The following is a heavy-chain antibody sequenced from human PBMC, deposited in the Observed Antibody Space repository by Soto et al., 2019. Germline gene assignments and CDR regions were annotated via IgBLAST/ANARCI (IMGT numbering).Heavy chain of an antibody. V-gene: IGHV4-59*08. J-gene: IGHJ4*02. Sequence: PSETLSLTCTVSGGSINSYCWSWIRQPPGKGLEWIAYIFDSGNTNYNPSLKSRVTMSVDTSKNQFSLKLTSVTAADTAVYYCARHRRTTVAKFYFDYWGQGDLVTVSS. CDR1: GGSINSYC. CDR2: IFDSGNT. D-gene: IGHD4-4*01. CDR3: ARHRRTTVAKFYFDY.